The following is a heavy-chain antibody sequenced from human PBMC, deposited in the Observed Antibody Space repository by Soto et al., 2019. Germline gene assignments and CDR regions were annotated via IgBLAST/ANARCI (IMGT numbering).Heavy chain of an antibody. CDR2: IWYDGSNK. Sequence: GGSLRLSCAASGFTFSSYGMHWVRQAPGKGLEWVAVIWYDGSNKYYADSVKGRFTISRDNSKNTLYLQMNSLRAEDTAVYYCARAILGLGYCSGGSCYHYYYYYGMDVWGQGTTVTVSS. CDR1: GFTFSSYG. V-gene: IGHV3-33*01. CDR3: ARAILGLGYCSGGSCYHYYYYYGMDV. D-gene: IGHD2-15*01. J-gene: IGHJ6*02.